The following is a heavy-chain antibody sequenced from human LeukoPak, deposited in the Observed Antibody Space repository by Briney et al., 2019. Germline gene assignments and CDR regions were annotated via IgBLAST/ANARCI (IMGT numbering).Heavy chain of an antibody. J-gene: IGHJ4*02. CDR1: GFTFSSYA. D-gene: IGHD3-22*01. CDR2: ISGGGGST. CDR3: AKRKDTSGYYSAFDY. V-gene: IGHV3-23*01. Sequence: PGGSLRLSCAASGFTFSSYAMSWVRQAPGKGLEWVSAISGGGGSTYYADSVKGRFTISRDNSKNTLYLQMNSLRAEDTAVYYRAKRKDTSGYYSAFDYWGQGTLVTVSS.